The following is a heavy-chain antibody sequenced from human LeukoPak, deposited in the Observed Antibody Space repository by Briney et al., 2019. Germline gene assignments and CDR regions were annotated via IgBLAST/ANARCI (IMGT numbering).Heavy chain of an antibody. Sequence: GGSLRLSCAASGFTVSSNYMGWVRQAPGKGLVWVSRINSDGSSTSYADSVKGRFTISRDNAKNTLYLQMNSLRAEDTAVYYCARGVGGYWYFDLWGRGTLVTVSS. CDR2: INSDGSST. J-gene: IGHJ2*01. D-gene: IGHD4-23*01. CDR3: ARGVGGYWYFDL. V-gene: IGHV3-74*01. CDR1: GFTVSSNY.